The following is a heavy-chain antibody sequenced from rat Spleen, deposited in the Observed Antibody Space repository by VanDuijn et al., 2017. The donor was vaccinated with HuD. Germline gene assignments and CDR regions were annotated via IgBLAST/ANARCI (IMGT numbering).Heavy chain of an antibody. V-gene: IGHV5-29*01. CDR1: GFAFSDFF. D-gene: IGHD4-6*01. J-gene: IGHJ2*01. CDR3: ARHWGY. CDR2: ISSDGSST. Sequence: EVRLVESDGGLVQPGGSLKLSCAASGFAFSDFFMAWVRQAPAKGLEWVATISSDGSSTYYRDSVRGRFTISRDNAKRTLSLQMDRLRSEDTATYYCARHWGYWGQGVMVTVSS.